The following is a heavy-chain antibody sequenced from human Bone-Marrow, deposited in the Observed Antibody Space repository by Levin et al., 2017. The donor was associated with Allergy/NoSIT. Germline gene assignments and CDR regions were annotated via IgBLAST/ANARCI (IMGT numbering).Heavy chain of an antibody. CDR2: IKSKADGRTT. D-gene: IGHD3-10*01. V-gene: IGHV3-15*01. Sequence: GGSLRLSCAASGFTFSNVWMSWVRQAPGKGLEWVGRIKSKADGRTTDYAAPVEGRFSISRDDSENMLYLQMNSLRTEDTAVYYCTTGGDTILVQGVENDDWGQGTLVTVSS. J-gene: IGHJ4*02. CDR1: GFTFSNVW. CDR3: TTGGDTILVQGVENDD.